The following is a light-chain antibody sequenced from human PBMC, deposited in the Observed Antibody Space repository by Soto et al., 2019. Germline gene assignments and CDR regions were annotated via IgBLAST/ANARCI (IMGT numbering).Light chain of an antibody. CDR2: DAS. CDR1: QSVSSY. V-gene: IGKV3-11*01. CDR3: QQRSNWPPYT. J-gene: IGKJ2*01. Sequence: EIVLTQSPATLSLSPGERATLSCRASQSVSSYLAWYQQTPGQAPRLLIYDASNRATGIPARFSGSGSATDFTLTSSSLEPEDVAVYYCQQRSNWPPYTFGQGTKLEIK.